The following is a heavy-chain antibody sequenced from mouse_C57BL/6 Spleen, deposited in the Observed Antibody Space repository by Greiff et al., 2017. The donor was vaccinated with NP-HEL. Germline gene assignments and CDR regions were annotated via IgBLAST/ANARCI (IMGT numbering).Heavy chain of an antibody. Sequence: VKLQESGAELARPGASVKLSCKASGYTFTSYGISWVTQRTGQGLEWIGEIYPRSGNTYYNEKFKGKATLTADKSSSTAYMELRSLTSEDSAVYFCARHYGSSYGYFDVWGTGTTVTVSS. D-gene: IGHD1-1*01. J-gene: IGHJ1*03. CDR1: GYTFTSYG. CDR2: IYPRSGNT. CDR3: ARHYGSSYGYFDV. V-gene: IGHV1-81*01.